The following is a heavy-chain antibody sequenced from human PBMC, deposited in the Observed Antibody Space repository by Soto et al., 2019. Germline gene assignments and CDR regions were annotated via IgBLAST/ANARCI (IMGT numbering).Heavy chain of an antibody. CDR1: GFTFISYT. CDR2: ISGSGGYI. D-gene: IGHD2-21*01. V-gene: IGHV3-23*01. CDR3: AKGINEVIRGCFDP. Sequence: GGSLRLSCAASGFTFISYTMTWVRQAPGRGLEWVSSISGSGGYIFYEDSVKGRFTSRDNSKNTMYLQMNGLRAEDTAIYYCAKGINEVIRGCFDPWGQGTLVTVSS. J-gene: IGHJ5*02.